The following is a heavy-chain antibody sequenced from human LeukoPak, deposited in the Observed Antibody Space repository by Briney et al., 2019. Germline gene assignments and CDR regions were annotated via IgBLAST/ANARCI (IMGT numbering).Heavy chain of an antibody. CDR2: LTSATGT. CDR1: GFTVSSNY. Sequence: GGSLRLSCAASGFTVSSNYMSWVRQAPGKGLEWVSMLTSATGTFYADSVRGRFTISRDNSKNTLYLQINSLRADDTAVYYCAKGGYSNNPPPCDYWGQGTLVTVSS. V-gene: IGHV3-53*01. D-gene: IGHD4-4*01. CDR3: AKGGYSNNPPPCDY. J-gene: IGHJ4*02.